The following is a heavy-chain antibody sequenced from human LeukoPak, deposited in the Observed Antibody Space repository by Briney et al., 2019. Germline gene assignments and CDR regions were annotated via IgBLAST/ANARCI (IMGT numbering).Heavy chain of an antibody. Sequence: TLSLTCAVSGGSISSGGYSWSWIRQPPGKGLEWIGYIYHSGSTYYNPSLKSRVTISVDRSKNQFSLKLSSVTAADTAVYYCARSSDDDAFDIWGQGTMVTVSS. J-gene: IGHJ3*02. CDR3: ARSSDDDAFDI. V-gene: IGHV4-30-2*01. CDR1: GGSISSGGYS. CDR2: IYHSGST.